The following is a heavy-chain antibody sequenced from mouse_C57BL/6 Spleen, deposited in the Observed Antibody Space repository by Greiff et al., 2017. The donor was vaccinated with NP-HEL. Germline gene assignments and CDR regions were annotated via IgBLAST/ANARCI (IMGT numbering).Heavy chain of an antibody. CDR3: ARSGCGSSYGDY. J-gene: IGHJ2*01. V-gene: IGHV1-61*01. CDR2: IYPSDSET. D-gene: IGHD1-1*01. Sequence: QVQLQQPGAELVRPGSSVKLSCKASGYTFTSYWMDWVKQRPGQGLEWIGNIYPSDSETHYNQKFKDKATLTVDKSSSTAYMQLSSLTSEDSAVYYCARSGCGSSYGDYWGQGTTLTVSS. CDR1: GYTFTSYW.